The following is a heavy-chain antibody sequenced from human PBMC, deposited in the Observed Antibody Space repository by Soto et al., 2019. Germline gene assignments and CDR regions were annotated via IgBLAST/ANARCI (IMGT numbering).Heavy chain of an antibody. CDR1: GFTFSNAW. D-gene: IGHD2-2*01. J-gene: IGHJ2*01. V-gene: IGHV3-15*01. Sequence: PGGSLRLSCAASGFTFSNAWMSWVRQAPGKGLEWVGRIKSKTDGGTTDYAAPVKGRFTISRDDSKNTLYLQMNSLKTEDTAVYYCTTDRGYCSSTSCYAGWYFDLWGRGTLVTVSS. CDR3: TTDRGYCSSTSCYAGWYFDL. CDR2: IKSKTDGGTT.